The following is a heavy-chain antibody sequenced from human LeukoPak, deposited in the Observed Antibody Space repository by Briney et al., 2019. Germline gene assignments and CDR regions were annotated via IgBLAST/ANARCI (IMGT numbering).Heavy chain of an antibody. D-gene: IGHD3-10*01. J-gene: IGHJ4*02. CDR1: GFTFSSYA. V-gene: IGHV3-23*01. CDR2: ISGSGGST. CDR3: AKVGRITMVRGVLDY. Sequence: TGGSLRLSCAASGFTFSSYAMSWVRQAPGKGLEWVSAISGSGGSTYYADSVKGRFTISRDNSKNTLYLQMNSLRAEDTAVYYCAKVGRITMVRGVLDYWGQGTLVTVSS.